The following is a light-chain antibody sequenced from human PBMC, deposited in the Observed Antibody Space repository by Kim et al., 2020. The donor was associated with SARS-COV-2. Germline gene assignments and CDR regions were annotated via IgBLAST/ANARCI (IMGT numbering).Light chain of an antibody. V-gene: IGLV6-57*03. Sequence: TTVTTSCTRGSGGIATYFVDWYQQRPGSAPTLLIYENNQRASGVPDRFSGSIDSSSNSASLTISGLRTEDESDYFCHSYDNRNHVFGRGTQLTVL. CDR1: SGGIATYF. J-gene: IGLJ3*02. CDR2: ENN. CDR3: HSYDNRNHV.